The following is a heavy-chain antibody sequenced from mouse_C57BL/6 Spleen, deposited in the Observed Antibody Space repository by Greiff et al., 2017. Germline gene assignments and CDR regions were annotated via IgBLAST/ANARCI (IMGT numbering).Heavy chain of an antibody. Sequence: VQLQQSGPELVKPGASVKISCKASGYTFTDYYMNWVKQSHGKSLEWIGDINPNNGGTSYNQKFKGKATLTVDKSSSTAYMKRRSLTSEDSAVDYCAREFYDGSNYAMDYWGQGTSVTGSS. CDR2: INPNNGGT. D-gene: IGHD2-3*01. V-gene: IGHV1-26*01. CDR3: AREFYDGSNYAMDY. J-gene: IGHJ4*01. CDR1: GYTFTDYY.